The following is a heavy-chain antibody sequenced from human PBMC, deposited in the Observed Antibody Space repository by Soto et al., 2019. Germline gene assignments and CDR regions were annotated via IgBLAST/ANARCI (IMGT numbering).Heavy chain of an antibody. CDR3: ASSSAGYFSEGSCFDVFVS. V-gene: IGHV3-23*01. CDR2: ISGSRGTT. D-gene: IGHD2-15*01. Sequence: VGSLRLSCAASGFTFSNHAMSWVRQAPGKGLEWVSVISGSRGTTYYADSVKGRFAISRGNSKNTVFLQMNSVRAEDTAVYYCASSSAGYFSEGSCFDVFVSWGQGKRSTV. CDR1: GFTFSNHA. J-gene: IGHJ3*01.